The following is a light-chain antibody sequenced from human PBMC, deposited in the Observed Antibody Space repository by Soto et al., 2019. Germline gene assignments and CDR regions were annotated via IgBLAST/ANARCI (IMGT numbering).Light chain of an antibody. CDR1: QALRSSY. J-gene: IGKJ5*01. CDR3: QQYGTSPRSIT. Sequence: ESVFTQSPATLSLSPGERATLSCGASQALRSSYLAWYQQKPGLAPRLLIYATSSRATGIPDRFSGGGSGTDFTLTINKPEPEDFAVYYCQQYGTSPRSITFGQGTRLEIK. V-gene: IGKV3D-20*01. CDR2: ATS.